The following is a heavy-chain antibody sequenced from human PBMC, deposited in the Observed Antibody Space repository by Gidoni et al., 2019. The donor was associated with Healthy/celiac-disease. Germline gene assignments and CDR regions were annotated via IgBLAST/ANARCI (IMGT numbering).Heavy chain of an antibody. CDR1: GGSVSSGSYY. V-gene: IGHV4-61*01. CDR3: ARGGVGSIVVVPAATKGAFDI. Sequence: QVQLQESGPGLVKPSETLSLTCTVPGGSVSSGSYYWSWIRQPPGKGLEWIGYIYYSGSTNYNPPLKSRVTISVDTSKNQFSLKLSSVTAADTAVYYCARGGVGSIVVVPAATKGAFDIWGQGTMVTVSS. J-gene: IGHJ3*02. D-gene: IGHD2-2*01. CDR2: IYYSGST.